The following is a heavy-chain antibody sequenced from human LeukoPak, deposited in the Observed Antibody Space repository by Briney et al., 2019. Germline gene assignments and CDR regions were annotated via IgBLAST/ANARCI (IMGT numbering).Heavy chain of an antibody. Sequence: SETLSLTCTVSGGSFSTYYWSWIRQPAGKGLEWIGHVYTSGTTNYNPSLRSRVTMSVDTSKNQFSLRLSSVTAADTAVYYCARDFGVIAPRQDYFYVDVWGKGTTVTVSS. CDR2: VYTSGTT. D-gene: IGHD6-6*01. CDR1: GGSFSTYY. V-gene: IGHV4-4*07. CDR3: ARDFGVIAPRQDYFYVDV. J-gene: IGHJ6*03.